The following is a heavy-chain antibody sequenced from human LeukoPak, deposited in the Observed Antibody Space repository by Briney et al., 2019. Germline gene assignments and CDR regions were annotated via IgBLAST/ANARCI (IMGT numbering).Heavy chain of an antibody. V-gene: IGHV3-74*01. CDR1: GFNLRTYW. Sequence: GGSLRLSSAVTGFNLRTYWIHWVRHSPGRGLEWVARINGEGSRISYADSVRGRFTISRDNAKNTAYLQMNSLRAEDTALYYCARDPGYYYYGMDVWGQGTTVVVSS. CDR2: INGEGSRI. J-gene: IGHJ6*02. CDR3: ARDPGYYYYGMDV.